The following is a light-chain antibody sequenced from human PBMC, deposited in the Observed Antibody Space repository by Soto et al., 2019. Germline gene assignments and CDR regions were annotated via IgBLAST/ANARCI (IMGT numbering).Light chain of an antibody. J-gene: IGKJ1*01. V-gene: IGKV3-20*01. CDR2: GTS. Sequence: EIVLTQSPGTLYLSPGERATLSCRASQSFSSSYLAWYQQKPGQAHRLLIYGTSTRATGIPDRFSGSGSHTDFTLTIRRLEPEYFSVYYCQQYCSLGTFGQWTRVEIK. CDR1: QSFSSSY. CDR3: QQYCSLGT.